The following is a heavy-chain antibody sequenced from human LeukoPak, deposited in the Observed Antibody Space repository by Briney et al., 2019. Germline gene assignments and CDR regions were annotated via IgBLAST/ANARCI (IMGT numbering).Heavy chain of an antibody. J-gene: IGHJ5*02. CDR3: ARVPNGGVIYGWFDP. CDR2: IYYSGST. CDR1: GGSISSSSYY. D-gene: IGHD3-16*01. Sequence: ASETLSLTCTVSGGSISSSSYYWGWIRQPPGTGLEWIGRIYYSGSTYYNPSLKSRVTISVDTSKNQFSLKLSSVTAADTAVYYCARVPNGGVIYGWFDPWGQGTLVTVSS. V-gene: IGHV4-39*07.